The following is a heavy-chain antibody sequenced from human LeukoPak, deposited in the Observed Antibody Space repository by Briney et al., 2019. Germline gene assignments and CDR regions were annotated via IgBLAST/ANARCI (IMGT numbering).Heavy chain of an antibody. CDR3: ARDFIQAGYCSGGSCLRNWFDP. Sequence: ASVKVSCKASGGTFSSYAISWVRQAPGQGLVWMGGIIPIFGTANYAQKFQGRVTITADESTSTAYMELSSLRSEDTAVYYCARDFIQAGYCSGGSCLRNWFDPWGQGTLVTVSS. V-gene: IGHV1-69*01. J-gene: IGHJ5*02. D-gene: IGHD2-15*01. CDR1: GGTFSSYA. CDR2: IIPIFGTA.